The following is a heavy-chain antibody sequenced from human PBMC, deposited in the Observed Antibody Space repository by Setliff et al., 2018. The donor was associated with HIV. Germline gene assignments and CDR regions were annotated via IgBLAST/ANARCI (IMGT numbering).Heavy chain of an antibody. CDR2: FDPQDGKT. CDR1: GYTLTEVS. J-gene: IGHJ6*03. CDR3: ARDRYYNPGSGYHYYYMDV. V-gene: IGHV1-24*01. Sequence: ASVKVSCKISGYTLTEVSMHWVRQAPGKGLEWMGYFDPQDGKTIYAQKFQGRVTMTEDTSTKTAYMEVRSLRSDDTAVYYCARDRYYNPGSGYHYYYMDVWGKGTTVTVSS. D-gene: IGHD3-22*01.